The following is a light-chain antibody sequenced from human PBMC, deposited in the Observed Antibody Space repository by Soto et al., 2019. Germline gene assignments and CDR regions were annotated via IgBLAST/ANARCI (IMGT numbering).Light chain of an antibody. CDR2: AAS. CDR3: QQYNNWPSLT. V-gene: IGKV1-33*01. J-gene: IGKJ4*01. Sequence: IQMTQSPSSLSASVGDRVTITCQASQDIRNYLNWYQQKPGKAPKLLIYAASTLQSGVPSRFSGSGSGTEFTLNISSLQSEDFAVYYCQQYNNWPSLTFGGGTKVDIK. CDR1: QDIRNY.